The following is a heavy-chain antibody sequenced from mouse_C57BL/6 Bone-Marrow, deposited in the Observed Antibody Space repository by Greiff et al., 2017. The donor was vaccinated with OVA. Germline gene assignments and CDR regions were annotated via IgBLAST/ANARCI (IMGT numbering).Heavy chain of an antibody. J-gene: IGHJ3*01. CDR3: ARGDDGSSWFAD. CDR2: INPYNGGT. Sequence: DVQLVESGPVLVKPGASVKMSCKASGYTFTDYYMNWVKQSHGKSLEWIGVINPYNGGTSYNQKFKGKATLTVDKSSSTAYMELNSLTSEDSAVYYCARGDDGSSWFADWGQGTLVTVSA. D-gene: IGHD1-1*01. V-gene: IGHV1-19*01. CDR1: GYTFTDYY.